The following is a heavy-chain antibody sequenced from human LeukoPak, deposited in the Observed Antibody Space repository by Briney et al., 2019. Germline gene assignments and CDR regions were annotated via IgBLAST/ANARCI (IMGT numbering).Heavy chain of an antibody. Sequence: SETLSLTCTVSGGSISGHYWSWIRQPPGKGLEWIGFVSYSGSTNYNPSLNGRVTISLGTSKSQFSLSLNSVTAADTAVYFCARGGASSRYFGYWGQGTLVTVSS. V-gene: IGHV4-59*11. CDR2: VSYSGST. CDR3: ARGGASSRYFGY. CDR1: GGSISGHY. J-gene: IGHJ4*02. D-gene: IGHD1-26*01.